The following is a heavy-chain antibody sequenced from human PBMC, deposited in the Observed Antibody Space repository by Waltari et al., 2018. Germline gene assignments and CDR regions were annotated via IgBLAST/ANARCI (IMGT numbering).Heavy chain of an antibody. CDR3: ARSDYGDYRGFFDY. J-gene: IGHJ4*02. D-gene: IGHD4-17*01. CDR1: GGSVSSYY. Sequence: QVQLQESGPGLVKPSETLSLTCTVPGGSVSSYYWSWIRQPPGKGLEWIGYIYYSGSTNYNPSLKSRVTISVDTSKNQFSLKLSSVTAADTAVYYCARSDYGDYRGFFDYWGQGTLVTVSS. V-gene: IGHV4-59*02. CDR2: IYYSGST.